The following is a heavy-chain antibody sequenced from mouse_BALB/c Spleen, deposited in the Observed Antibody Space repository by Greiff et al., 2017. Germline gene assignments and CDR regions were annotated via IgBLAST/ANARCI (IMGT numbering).Heavy chain of an antibody. Sequence: FQLQQSGAELVRPGASVTLSCKASGYTFTDYEMHWVKQTPVHGLEWIGAIDPETGGTAYNQKFKGKATLTADKSSSTAYMELRSLTSEDSAVYYCTRGTGTWFAYWGQGTLVTVSA. V-gene: IGHV1-15*01. CDR1: GYTFTDYE. CDR2: IDPETGGT. J-gene: IGHJ3*01. D-gene: IGHD4-1*01. CDR3: TRGTGTWFAY.